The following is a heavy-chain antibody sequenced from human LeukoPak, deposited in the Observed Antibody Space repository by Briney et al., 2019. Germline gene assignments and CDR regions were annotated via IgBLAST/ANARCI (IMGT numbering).Heavy chain of an antibody. J-gene: IGHJ6*03. V-gene: IGHV3-23*01. Sequence: PGGSLRLSCAASGFTLSNYAMSWVRQAPGKGLEWVSAVSGIGDKPYYADSVKGRFTISRDNSKSTLYLQMSSLRAEDTALYYCAKDHYGGNPRTNYYYYMDVWGKGTTVTVSS. D-gene: IGHD4/OR15-4a*01. CDR2: VSGIGDKP. CDR3: AKDHYGGNPRTNYYYYMDV. CDR1: GFTLSNYA.